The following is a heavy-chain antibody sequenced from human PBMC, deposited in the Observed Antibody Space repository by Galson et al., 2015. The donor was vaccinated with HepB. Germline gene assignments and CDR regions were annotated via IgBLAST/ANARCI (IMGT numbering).Heavy chain of an antibody. V-gene: IGHV3-74*01. D-gene: IGHD3-16*01. CDR2: INSDGTFS. CDR3: ARDRGSLGD. Sequence: SLRLSCAASGFTFSSYWMHWVRQAPGKGLVWVSRINSDGTFSISADSAKGRFTISRDNAKNTLYLQLNSLRAEDTAVYYCARDRGSLGDWGQGTLVTVSS. CDR1: GFTFSSYW. J-gene: IGHJ4*02.